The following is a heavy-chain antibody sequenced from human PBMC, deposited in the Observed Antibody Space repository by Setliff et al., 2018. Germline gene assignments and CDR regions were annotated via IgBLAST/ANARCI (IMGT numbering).Heavy chain of an antibody. Sequence: SETLSLTCAVSGYSISSGYYWGWIRQPPGKGLEWIGSIYHSGSTYYNPSLKSRVTISVDTSKNQFSLKLSSVTAADTAVFYCARHGSGTYSPFYFDYWGQGTLVTVSS. CDR1: GYSISSGYY. D-gene: IGHD3-10*01. CDR3: ARHGSGTYSPFYFDY. CDR2: IYHSGST. J-gene: IGHJ4*02. V-gene: IGHV4-38-2*01.